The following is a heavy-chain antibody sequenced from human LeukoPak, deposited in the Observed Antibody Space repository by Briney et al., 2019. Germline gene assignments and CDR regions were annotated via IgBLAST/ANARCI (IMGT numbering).Heavy chain of an antibody. CDR2: IRSKGYGGTP. CDR1: GFTFDYYA. V-gene: IGHV3-49*04. D-gene: IGHD2-2*01. CDR3: ARAGKRDIFVVPAAHAY. J-gene: IGHJ4*02. Sequence: GGSLRLSWTASGFTFDYYAMSWVGQAPGKGLEWVGFIRSKGYGGTPGYAASVRGRFTVSRDDSKGIAYLQMSSLKTEDTAVYYCARAGKRDIFVVPAAHAYWGQGTLVTVSS.